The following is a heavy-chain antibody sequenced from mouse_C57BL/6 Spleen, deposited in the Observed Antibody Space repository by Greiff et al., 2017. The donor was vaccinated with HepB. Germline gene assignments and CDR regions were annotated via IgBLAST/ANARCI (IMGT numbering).Heavy chain of an antibody. J-gene: IGHJ2*01. D-gene: IGHD1-1*01. V-gene: IGHV6-3*01. CDR1: GFTFSNYW. Sequence: DVMLVESGGGLVQPGGSMKLSCVASGFTFSNYWMNWVRQSPEKGLEWVAQIRLKSDNYATHYAESVKGRFTISRDDSKSSVYLQMNNLRAEDTGIYYCTGRAVDYWGQGTTLTVSS. CDR2: IRLKSDNYAT. CDR3: TGRAVDY.